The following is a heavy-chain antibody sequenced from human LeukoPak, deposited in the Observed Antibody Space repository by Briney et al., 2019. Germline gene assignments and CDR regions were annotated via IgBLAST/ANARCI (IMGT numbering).Heavy chain of an antibody. CDR3: ARRFGDDAFDI. V-gene: IGHV3-33*01. Sequence: GGSLRLSCAASGFTFSSYGMQWVRQAPGKGLEWVAVIWYDGSNKYYTDSVKGRFTISRDNSKNTLNLQMNSLRAEDTAVYYCARRFGDDAFDIWGQGTVVTVSS. CDR2: IWYDGSNK. CDR1: GFTFSSYG. J-gene: IGHJ3*02. D-gene: IGHD3-10*01.